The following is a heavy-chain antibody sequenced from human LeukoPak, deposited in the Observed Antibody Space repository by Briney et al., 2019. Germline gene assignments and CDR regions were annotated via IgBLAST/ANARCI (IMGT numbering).Heavy chain of an antibody. CDR2: ISSSSTTT. Sequence: GGSLRLSCAASGFTFSSYSMNWVRQAPGKGLEWVSYISSSSTTTYYADSVKGRFTISRDNSKNTLYLQMNSLRAEDTAVYYCAKSRVLENYYDGRDAFDIWGQGTMVTVSS. CDR1: GFTFSSYS. V-gene: IGHV3-48*01. J-gene: IGHJ3*02. D-gene: IGHD3-22*01. CDR3: AKSRVLENYYDGRDAFDI.